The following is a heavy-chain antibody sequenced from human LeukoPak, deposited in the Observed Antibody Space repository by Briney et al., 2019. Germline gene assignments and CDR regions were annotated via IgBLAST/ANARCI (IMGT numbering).Heavy chain of an antibody. CDR3: ARDRRTRGAARPNWFDP. Sequence: ASVKVSCKASGYTFTSYDINWVRQATGQGLEWMGWMNPNSGNTGYAQKFQGRVTMTRNTSISTAYMELSSLRSEDTAVYYCARDRRTRGAARPNWFDPWGQGTLVTVSS. V-gene: IGHV1-8*01. J-gene: IGHJ5*02. CDR1: GYTFTSYD. D-gene: IGHD6-6*01. CDR2: MNPNSGNT.